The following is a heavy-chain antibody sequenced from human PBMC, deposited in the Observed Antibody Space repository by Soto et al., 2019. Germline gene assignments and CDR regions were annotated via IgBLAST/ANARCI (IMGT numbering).Heavy chain of an antibody. CDR3: ARGAVYFDY. Sequence: PSETLSLTCTVSGGSMRSYYWSWIRQSPGKGLEFIGYIDYSGTTYNPSLKSRVTISVDMSRNQFSLRLSSVTAADTAVYYCARGAVYFDYWGKGTLVTVSS. V-gene: IGHV4-59*01. CDR1: GGSMRSYY. J-gene: IGHJ4*02. CDR2: IDYSGT.